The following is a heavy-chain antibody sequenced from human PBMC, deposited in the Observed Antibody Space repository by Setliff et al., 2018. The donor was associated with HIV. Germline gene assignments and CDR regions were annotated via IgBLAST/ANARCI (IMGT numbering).Heavy chain of an antibody. Sequence: PSETLSLTCTVSGGSISGYYWSWIRQPAGKGLEWIGRIYSNGGTNYSPSLKSRVTMSLNTSKNQFSLKRNSVTAADTAVYYCAGGPVARNNEAFDIWGQGTMVTVSS. J-gene: IGHJ3*02. V-gene: IGHV4-4*07. CDR1: GGSISGYY. CDR3: AGGPVARNNEAFDI. CDR2: IYSNGGT. D-gene: IGHD6-19*01.